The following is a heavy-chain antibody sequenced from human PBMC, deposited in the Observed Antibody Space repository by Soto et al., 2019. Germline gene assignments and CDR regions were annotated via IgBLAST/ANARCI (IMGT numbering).Heavy chain of an antibody. Sequence: EASVKVSCKASGGTFSSYAISWVRQAPGQGLEWMGGIIPIFGTANYAQKFQGRVTITADESTSTAYMELSSLRSEDTAVYYCARGTDCSSTSCYLDYYYGMDVWGQGTTVTVSS. V-gene: IGHV1-69*13. J-gene: IGHJ6*02. CDR3: ARGTDCSSTSCYLDYYYGMDV. CDR1: GGTFSSYA. D-gene: IGHD2-2*01. CDR2: IIPIFGTA.